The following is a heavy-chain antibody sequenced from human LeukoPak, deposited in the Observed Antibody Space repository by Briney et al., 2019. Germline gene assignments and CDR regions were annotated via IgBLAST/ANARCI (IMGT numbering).Heavy chain of an antibody. CDR3: ARITDDYASTITSNY. D-gene: IGHD4-17*01. J-gene: IGHJ4*02. Sequence: PGGSLRLSCAASGFTFSSYWMSWVRQAPGKGLEWVANIKQDGSEKYYVDSVKGRFTISRDNAKNSLYLQMNSLRAEDTAVYYCARITDDYASTITSNYWGQGTLVTVSS. CDR1: GFTFSSYW. CDR2: IKQDGSEK. V-gene: IGHV3-7*01.